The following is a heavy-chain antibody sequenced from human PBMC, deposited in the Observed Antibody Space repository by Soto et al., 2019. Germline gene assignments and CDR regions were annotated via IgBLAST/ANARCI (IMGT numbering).Heavy chain of an antibody. Sequence: ASVKVSCKPSGYTFTGYYIHWIRQAPGQGLEWMGWINPNSGDSDYSQEFQGRVTMTSDTSITTAYMQLTRLRSDDTAVYYCARREQWLENFDFWGQGTLVTVS. CDR1: GYTFTGYY. CDR3: ARREQWLENFDF. CDR2: INPNSGDS. V-gene: IGHV1-2*02. D-gene: IGHD6-19*01. J-gene: IGHJ4*02.